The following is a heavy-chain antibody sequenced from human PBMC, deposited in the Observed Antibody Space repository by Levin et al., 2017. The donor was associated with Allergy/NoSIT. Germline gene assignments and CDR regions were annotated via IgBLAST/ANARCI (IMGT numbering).Heavy chain of an antibody. CDR2: ISYDGSNK. V-gene: IGHV3-30*18. CDR1: GFTFSSYG. Sequence: LSLTCAASGFTFSSYGMHWVRQAPGKGLEWVAVISYDGSNKYYADSVKGRFTISRDNSKNTLYLQMNSLRAEDTAVYYCAKAAGDYMDYWGQGTLVTVSS. CDR3: AKAAGDYMDY. J-gene: IGHJ4*02.